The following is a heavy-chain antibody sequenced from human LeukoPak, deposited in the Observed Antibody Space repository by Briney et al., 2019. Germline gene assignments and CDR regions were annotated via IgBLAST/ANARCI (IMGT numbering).Heavy chain of an antibody. CDR1: GFTFSSYW. Sequence: PGGSPRLSCAASGFTFSSYWMHWVRQAPGKGLVWVSRINSDGSSTSYADSVKGRFTISRDNAKNTLYLQMNSLRAEDTAVYYCARVEGSGIIDYWGQGTLVTVSS. D-gene: IGHD1-26*01. J-gene: IGHJ4*02. CDR2: INSDGSST. V-gene: IGHV3-74*01. CDR3: ARVEGSGIIDY.